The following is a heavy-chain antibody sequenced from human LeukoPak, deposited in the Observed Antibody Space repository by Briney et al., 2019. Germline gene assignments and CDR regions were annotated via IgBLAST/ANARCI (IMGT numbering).Heavy chain of an antibody. CDR2: ISYDGSNK. V-gene: IGHV3-30*18. D-gene: IGHD3-3*01. Sequence: GRSLRLSCAASGFTFSSYGMHWVRQAPGKGLEWVAVISYDGSNKYYADSVKGRFTISRDNSKNTLYLQMNSLRAEDTAVYYCAKDTTIFGVGSGYWGQGTLVTVSS. CDR3: AKDTTIFGVGSGY. CDR1: GFTFSSYG. J-gene: IGHJ4*02.